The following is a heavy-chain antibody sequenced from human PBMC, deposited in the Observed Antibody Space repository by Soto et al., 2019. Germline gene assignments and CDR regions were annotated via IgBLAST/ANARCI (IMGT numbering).Heavy chain of an antibody. J-gene: IGHJ6*02. CDR1: GFTFSSYG. CDR2: IWYDGSNK. D-gene: IGHD2-15*01. CDR3: ARAPIVVVVAANSYYYYYGMDV. V-gene: IGHV3-33*01. Sequence: SLRLSCAASGFTFSSYGMHWVRQAPGKGLEWVAVIWYDGSNKYYADSVKGRFTISRDNSKNTLYLQMNSLRAEDTAVYYCARAPIVVVVAANSYYYYYGMDVWGQGTTVTVSS.